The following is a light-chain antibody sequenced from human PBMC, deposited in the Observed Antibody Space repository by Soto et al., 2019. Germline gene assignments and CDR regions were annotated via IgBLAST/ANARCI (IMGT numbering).Light chain of an antibody. CDR1: QSVSSN. V-gene: IGKV3-15*01. CDR3: QQYNIWPLT. CDR2: GVS. J-gene: IGKJ4*01. Sequence: EIVMTQSPATLSVSPGERVTLSCRASQSVSSNLAWYQQKPGQAPRLLIYGVSTRATDIPARFSGSGSGTEFTLTISSLQSEDFAVYFCQQYNIWPLTFGGGTKVEIK.